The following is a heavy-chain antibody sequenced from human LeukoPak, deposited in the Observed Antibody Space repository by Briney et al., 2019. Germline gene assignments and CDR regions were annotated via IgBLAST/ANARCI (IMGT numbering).Heavy chain of an antibody. CDR3: ARDPGIVVMVYAPKALVDY. D-gene: IGHD2-8*01. V-gene: IGHV1-18*01. CDR1: GYTFTSYG. CDR2: ISAYNGNT. Sequence: ASVKVSCKASGYTFTSYGISWVRQAPGQGLEWMGWISAYNGNTNYEQKLQGRVTMTTDTSTSTAYMELRSLRSDDTAVYYCARDPGIVVMVYAPKALVDYWGQGTLVTVSS. J-gene: IGHJ4*02.